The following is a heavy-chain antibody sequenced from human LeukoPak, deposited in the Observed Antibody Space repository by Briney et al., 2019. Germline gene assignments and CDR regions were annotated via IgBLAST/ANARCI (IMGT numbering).Heavy chain of an antibody. Sequence: PGGSLRLSCAASRFTFSSYAMSWVRQAPGKGLEWGSGISGSGGSTDYADSVKGRFTISRDNSKNTLYLQMNSLRAEDTAVYYCAKDLSGFVQVAAILDYWGQGTLVTVSS. CDR2: ISGSGGST. D-gene: IGHD2-15*01. CDR3: AKDLSGFVQVAAILDY. V-gene: IGHV3-23*01. J-gene: IGHJ4*02. CDR1: RFTFSSYA.